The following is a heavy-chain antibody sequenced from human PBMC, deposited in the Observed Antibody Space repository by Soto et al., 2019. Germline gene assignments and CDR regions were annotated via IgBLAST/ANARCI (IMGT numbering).Heavy chain of an antibody. D-gene: IGHD6-6*01. CDR1: GFTFRSYG. J-gene: IGHJ5*02. CDR3: AKGRSYSSYATFDP. CDR2: ISYDGSNK. V-gene: IGHV3-30*18. Sequence: GGSLRLSCAASGFTFRSYGMHWVRQAPGKGLEWVAVISYDGSNKYYADSVKGRFTISRDNSKNTLYLQMNSLRAEDTAVYYCAKGRSYSSYATFDPWGQGTLVTVSS.